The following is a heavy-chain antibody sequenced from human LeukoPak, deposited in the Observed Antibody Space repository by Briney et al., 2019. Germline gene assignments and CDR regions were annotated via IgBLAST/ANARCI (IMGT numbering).Heavy chain of an antibody. D-gene: IGHD3-10*01. CDR3: ARLARYYYGSGSPYKNIFDY. J-gene: IGHJ4*02. V-gene: IGHV4-39*01. Sequence: SETLSLTCTVSGGSISSSSYYWGWIRQPPGKGLERIGSIYYSGSTYYNPSLKSRVTISVDTSKNQFSLRLSSVTAADTAVYYCARLARYYYGSGSPYKNIFDYWGQGTLVTVSS. CDR1: GGSISSSSYY. CDR2: IYYSGST.